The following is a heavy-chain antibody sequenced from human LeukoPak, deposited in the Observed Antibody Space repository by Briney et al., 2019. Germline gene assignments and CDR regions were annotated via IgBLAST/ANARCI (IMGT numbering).Heavy chain of an antibody. V-gene: IGHV3-30*02. Sequence: GRSLRLSCAASGFTFSSYGMHWVRQAPGKGLEWVAFIRYDGSNKYYADSVKGRFTISRDNSKNTLYLQMNSLRAEDTAVYYCAKDLVVPAAINMGYWGQGTLVTVSS. CDR3: AKDLVVPAAINMGY. CDR2: IRYDGSNK. D-gene: IGHD2-2*01. CDR1: GFTFSSYG. J-gene: IGHJ4*02.